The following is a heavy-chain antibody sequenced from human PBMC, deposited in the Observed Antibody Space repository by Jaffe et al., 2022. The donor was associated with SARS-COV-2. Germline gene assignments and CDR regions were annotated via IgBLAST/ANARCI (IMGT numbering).Heavy chain of an antibody. J-gene: IGHJ5*02. CDR3: TVDELEPPWFDP. CDR1: GFTFSNAW. V-gene: IGHV3-15*01. Sequence: EVQLVESGGGLVKPGGSLRLSCAASGFTFSNAWMSWVRQAPGKGLEWVGRIKSKTDGGTTDYAAPVKGRFTISRDDSKNTLYLQMNSLKTEDTAVYYCTVDELEPPWFDPWGQGTLVTVSS. CDR2: IKSKTDGGTT. D-gene: IGHD1-1*01.